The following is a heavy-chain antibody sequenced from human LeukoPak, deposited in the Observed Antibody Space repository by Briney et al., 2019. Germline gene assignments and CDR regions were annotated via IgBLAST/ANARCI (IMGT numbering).Heavy chain of an antibody. V-gene: IGHV4-59*03. J-gene: IGHJ5*01. CDR3: VLAPNSNWFDF. D-gene: IGHD2-8*01. Sequence: PSETLSLTCTVSGDSPSDFYWNWIRQSPGKGLEWIGNIHYSGSRVYNPSLQSRVTLSIDTSRRQFFLRLNSVTAADTAIYFCVLAPNSNWFDFWGPGSLVTVSS. CDR2: IHYSGSR. CDR1: GDSPSDFY.